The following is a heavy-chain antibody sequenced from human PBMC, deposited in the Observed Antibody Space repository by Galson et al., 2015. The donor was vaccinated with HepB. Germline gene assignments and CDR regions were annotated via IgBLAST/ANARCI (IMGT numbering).Heavy chain of an antibody. Sequence: SLRLSCAASGFTFSYYAMHWVRQAPGKGLEWVAFISFDGSNKYHADSLKGRFTISRDNSKNTLYLQMNSLRPEDTAVYSCARSAEEAHCGGDCYLYLGNWGQGTLVTVSS. D-gene: IGHD2-21*02. J-gene: IGHJ4*02. CDR1: GFTFSYYA. CDR2: ISFDGSNK. CDR3: ARSAEEAHCGGDCYLYLGN. V-gene: IGHV3-30*04.